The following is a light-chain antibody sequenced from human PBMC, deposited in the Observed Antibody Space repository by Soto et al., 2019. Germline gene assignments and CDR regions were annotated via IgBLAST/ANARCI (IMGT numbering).Light chain of an antibody. V-gene: IGLV2-14*01. J-gene: IGLJ2*01. CDR1: SSDFGDHKS. CDR2: EVN. Sequence: QSALTQAASVSGSPGQSITISCTGASSDFGDHKSVSWYQHHPGKAPKLIIYEVNYRPSGVSSRFSGSRSGNTASLTISGLQAEDEAHYYCSSSTDTNILFGGGTKVTVL. CDR3: SSSTDTNIL.